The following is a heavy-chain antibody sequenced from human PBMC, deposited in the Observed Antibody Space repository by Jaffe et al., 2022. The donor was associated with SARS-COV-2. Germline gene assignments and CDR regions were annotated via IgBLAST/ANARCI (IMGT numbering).Heavy chain of an antibody. Sequence: DVQLVESGGGLVQAGGSLRLSCAASGFSFRSYWMHWVRQLPGKELMWVSRIDSDGSSTEYADSVKGRFTISRDNAKDTLYLQMNSLRVEDSAAYYCVRDIYSGSYNFDPWGQGTLVTVSS. CDR3: VRDIYSGSYNFDP. CDR2: IDSDGSST. D-gene: IGHD1-26*01. CDR1: GFSFRSYW. J-gene: IGHJ5*02. V-gene: IGHV3-74*03.